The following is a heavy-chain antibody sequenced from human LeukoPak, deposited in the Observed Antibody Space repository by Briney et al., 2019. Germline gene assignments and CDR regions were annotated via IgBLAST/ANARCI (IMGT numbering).Heavy chain of an antibody. Sequence: SETLSLTCTVSGGSISSSNYYWSWIRQPAGKGLEWIGRIYTSGTTNYNPSLKSRVTISIDTSKNQFSLKLSSVTAADTAVYYCARDGGANGLRNWFDPWGQGTLVTVSS. V-gene: IGHV4-61*02. CDR2: IYTSGTT. J-gene: IGHJ5*02. CDR1: GGSISSSNYY. CDR3: ARDGGANGLRNWFDP. D-gene: IGHD4/OR15-4a*01.